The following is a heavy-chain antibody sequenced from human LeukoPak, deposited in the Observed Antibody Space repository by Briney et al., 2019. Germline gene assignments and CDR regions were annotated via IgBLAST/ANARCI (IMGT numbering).Heavy chain of an antibody. D-gene: IGHD2-8*02. CDR3: ARDFYHGHCAGLSCFLLDS. J-gene: IGHJ4*02. CDR2: ISALYGHT. CDR1: GYCFARFG. Sequence: ASVKVSCKASGYCFARFGITWVRQAPGQGLEWMGWISALYGHTNYAQKFQGRVTMTTDTSTSTAYMELRSLRSDNTAVYYCARDFYHGHCAGLSCFLLDSWGQGALVIVSS. V-gene: IGHV1-18*01.